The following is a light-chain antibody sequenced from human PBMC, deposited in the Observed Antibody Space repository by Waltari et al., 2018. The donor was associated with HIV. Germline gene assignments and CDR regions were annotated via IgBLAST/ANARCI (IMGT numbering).Light chain of an antibody. Sequence: QSVLTQPPSVSGAPGQRVTISCTGSSPNIGAAYDVPWYQQLPGTAPKLLIYRNSNRPSGVPDRFSGSKSGTSASLAITGLQAEDEADYYCQSYDSSLSVIFGGGTKLTVL. CDR1: SPNIGAAYD. CDR3: QSYDSSLSVI. CDR2: RNS. V-gene: IGLV1-40*01. J-gene: IGLJ2*01.